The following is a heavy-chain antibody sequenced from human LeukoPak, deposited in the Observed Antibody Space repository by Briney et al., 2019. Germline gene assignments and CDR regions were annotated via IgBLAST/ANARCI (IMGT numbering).Heavy chain of an antibody. V-gene: IGHV1-2*02. D-gene: IGHD5-12*01. J-gene: IGHJ2*01. Sequence: ASVKVSCKASGYTFTSYYMHWVRQAPGQGLEWMGWINPNSGGTNYAQKFQGRVTMTRDTSISTAYMELSRLRSDDTAVYYCARVPSGYDKTGYWYFDLWGRGTLVTVSS. CDR3: ARVPSGYDKTGYWYFDL. CDR1: GYTFTSYY. CDR2: INPNSGGT.